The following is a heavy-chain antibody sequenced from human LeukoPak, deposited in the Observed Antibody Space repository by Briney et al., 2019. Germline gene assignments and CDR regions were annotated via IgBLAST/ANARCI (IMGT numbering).Heavy chain of an antibody. CDR1: GGSISSYY. CDR2: IYYSGST. D-gene: IGHD1-26*01. CDR3: ARHLGGSNRPDY. J-gene: IGHJ4*02. V-gene: IGHV4-59*08. Sequence: SETLSPTCTVSGGSISSYYWSWIRQPPGKGLEWIGDIYYSGSTNYNPSLKSRVTISVDTSKNQFSLKLSSVTAADTAVYYCARHLGGSNRPDYWGQGTLVTVSS.